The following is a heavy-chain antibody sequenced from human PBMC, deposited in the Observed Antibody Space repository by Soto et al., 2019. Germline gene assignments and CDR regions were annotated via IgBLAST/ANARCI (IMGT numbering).Heavy chain of an antibody. J-gene: IGHJ4*02. CDR2: ISTYNGNT. CDR1: GYTFTSYG. Sequence: ASVKVSCKASGYTFTSYGISWVRQAPGQGLEWMGWISTYNGNTNYAQKLQGRVTMTTDTSTSTVYMELSSLRSEDTAVYYCARDSDYFDYWGQGTLVTVSS. CDR3: ARDSDYFDY. V-gene: IGHV1-18*01. D-gene: IGHD1-26*01.